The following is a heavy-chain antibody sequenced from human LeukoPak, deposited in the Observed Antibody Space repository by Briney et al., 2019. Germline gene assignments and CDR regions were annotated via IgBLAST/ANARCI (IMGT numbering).Heavy chain of an antibody. D-gene: IGHD2-15*01. CDR2: ISTSSSYI. CDR3: ARGYCSGGSCYTREKFFDY. J-gene: IGHJ4*02. CDR1: GFTFSSYS. V-gene: IGHV3-21*01. Sequence: GGSLRLSCAASGFTFSSYSMNWVRQAPGKGLEWVSSISTSSSYIYYADSVKGRITISRDNAKNSLYLQMNSLRAEDTAVYYCARGYCSGGSCYTREKFFDYWGQGALVTVSS.